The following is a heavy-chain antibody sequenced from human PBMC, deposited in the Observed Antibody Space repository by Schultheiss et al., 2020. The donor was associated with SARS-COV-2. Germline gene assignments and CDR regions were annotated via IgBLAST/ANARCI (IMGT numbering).Heavy chain of an antibody. Sequence: SETLSLTCTVSGGSISSSSYYWGWIRQPPGKGLEWIGSIYYSGTTNYSPSLKSRVTISVDKSKNQFSLNLSSVTAADTAVYYCARWGCSSTSCYYSLRHRGSRAFDIWGQGTVVTVSS. D-gene: IGHD2-2*01. CDR3: ARWGCSSTSCYYSLRHRGSRAFDI. CDR2: IYYSGTT. V-gene: IGHV4-39*07. J-gene: IGHJ3*02. CDR1: GGSISSSSYY.